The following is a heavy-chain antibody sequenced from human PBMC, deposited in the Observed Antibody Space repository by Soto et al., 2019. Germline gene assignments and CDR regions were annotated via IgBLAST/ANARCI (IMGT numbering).Heavy chain of an antibody. J-gene: IGHJ6*02. D-gene: IGHD6-6*01. Sequence: EVQLVESGGGLVQPGGSLRLSCAASGFTISSYWRHWVRQAPGKGLVWVSRINSDGSSTSYADSVKGRFTISRDNAKNTLYLQMNSLRAEDTAVYYCARDTVAARTRFGYYYYGMDVWGPGTTVTVSS. CDR1: GFTISSYW. V-gene: IGHV3-74*01. CDR3: ARDTVAARTRFGYYYYGMDV. CDR2: INSDGSST.